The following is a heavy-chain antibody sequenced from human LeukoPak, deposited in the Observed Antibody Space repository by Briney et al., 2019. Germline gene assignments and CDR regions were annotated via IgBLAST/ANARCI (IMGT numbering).Heavy chain of an antibody. CDR1: GYTFTRYD. D-gene: IGHD5/OR15-5a*01. V-gene: IGHV1-8*01. Sequence: GGSVKDSCKSSGYTFTRYDINDVGQATGQGLDGMGGMNPNRGNTGYAQKFRGRVTMNRNTSISTAYMEVSGLTARDTPVYYCARGVRNIVSAYYYYFMDVWGKGTTVSVS. J-gene: IGHJ6*03. CDR3: ARGVRNIVSAYYYYFMDV. CDR2: MNPNRGNT.